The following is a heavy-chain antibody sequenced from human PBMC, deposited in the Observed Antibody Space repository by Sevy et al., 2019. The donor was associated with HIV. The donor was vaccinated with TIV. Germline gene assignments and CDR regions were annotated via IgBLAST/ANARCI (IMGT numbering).Heavy chain of an antibody. Sequence: ASVKVSCKASGYTFASEGISWVRQAPGQGLEWMGWIGAYNGNRNSAQKFQARVTLTIDTSTSTAFMELRGLGSDDTAMYYCARVPTYYYGSATYFESWGQGTLVTVSS. D-gene: IGHD3-10*01. CDR2: IGAYNGNR. CDR3: ARVPTYYYGSATYFES. J-gene: IGHJ4*02. CDR1: GYTFASEG. V-gene: IGHV1-18*01.